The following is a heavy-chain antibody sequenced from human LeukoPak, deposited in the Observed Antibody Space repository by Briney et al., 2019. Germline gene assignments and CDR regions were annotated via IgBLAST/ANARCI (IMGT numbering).Heavy chain of an antibody. CDR3: ARVWFGEYYGTDV. J-gene: IGHJ6*02. Sequence: ASVKVSCKASGYTFTGYYMHWVRQAPGQGLEWMGWINPNSGGTNYAQKFQGRVTMTRDTSISTAYMELSRLRSDDTAVYYCARVWFGEYYGTDVWGQGTTVTVSS. CDR2: INPNSGGT. D-gene: IGHD3-10*01. V-gene: IGHV1-2*02. CDR1: GYTFTGYY.